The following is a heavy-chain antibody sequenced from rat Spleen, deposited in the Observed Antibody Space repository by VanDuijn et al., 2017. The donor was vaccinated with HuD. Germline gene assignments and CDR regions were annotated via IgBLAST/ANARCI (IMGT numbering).Heavy chain of an antibody. V-gene: IGHV5-29*01. J-gene: IGHJ2*01. CDR1: GFTFSDYG. D-gene: IGHD1-9*01. CDR2: ISYDGSST. Sequence: EVHLVESGGGLVQPGRSLKLSCAASGFTFSDYGMAWVRQAPTKGLEWVATISYDGSSTYYRDSVKGRFTISRDNAKSTLYLQMDSLRSEDTATYYCARRHYGYTDYFDYWGQGVMVTVSS. CDR3: ARRHYGYTDYFDY.